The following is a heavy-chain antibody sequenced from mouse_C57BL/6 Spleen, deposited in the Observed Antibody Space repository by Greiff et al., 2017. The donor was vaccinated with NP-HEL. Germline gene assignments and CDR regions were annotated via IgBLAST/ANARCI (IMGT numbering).Heavy chain of an antibody. V-gene: IGHV5-6*02. CDR2: ISSGGSYT. J-gene: IGHJ3*01. D-gene: IGHD3-2*02. CDR3: ARKLDSSVAY. CDR1: GFTFSSYG. Sequence: EVMLVESGGDLVKPGGSLKLSCAASGFTFSSYGMSWVRQTPDKRLEWVATISSGGSYTYYPDSVKGRFTISRDNAKNTLYLQMSSLKSEDTAMYYCARKLDSSVAYWGQGTLVTVSA.